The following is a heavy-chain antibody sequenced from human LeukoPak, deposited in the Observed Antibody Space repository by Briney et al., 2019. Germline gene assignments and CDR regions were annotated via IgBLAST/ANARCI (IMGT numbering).Heavy chain of an antibody. Sequence: ASVKVSCKASGGTFSSYATSWVRQAPGQGLEWMGGIIPIFGTANYAQKFQGRVTITADESTSTAYMELSSLRSEDTAVYYCAREPIAAAEPKYYWGQGTLVTVSS. V-gene: IGHV1-69*13. CDR3: AREPIAAAEPKYY. CDR1: GGTFSSYA. D-gene: IGHD6-13*01. CDR2: IIPIFGTA. J-gene: IGHJ4*02.